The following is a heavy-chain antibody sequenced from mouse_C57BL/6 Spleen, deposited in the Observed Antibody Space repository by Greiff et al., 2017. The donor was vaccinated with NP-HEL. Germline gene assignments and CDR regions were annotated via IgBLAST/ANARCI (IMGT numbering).Heavy chain of an antibody. Sequence: VKVVESGPGLVAPSQSLSITCTVSGFSLTSYAISWVRQPPGKGLEWLGVIWTGGGTNYNSALKSRLSISKDNSKSQVFLKMNSLQTDDTARYYCARNRDLLRGYFDVWGTGTTVTVSS. J-gene: IGHJ1*03. CDR1: GFSLTSYA. CDR2: IWTGGGT. V-gene: IGHV2-9-1*01. D-gene: IGHD1-1*01. CDR3: ARNRDLLRGYFDV.